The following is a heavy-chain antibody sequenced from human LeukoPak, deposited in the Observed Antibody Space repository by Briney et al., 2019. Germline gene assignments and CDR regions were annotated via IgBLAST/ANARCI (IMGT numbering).Heavy chain of an antibody. D-gene: IGHD2-15*01. CDR3: ARVVAASFDY. J-gene: IGHJ4*02. Sequence: KPSETLSLTCTVSGGSISSGSYYWSWIRQPAGKGLEWIGRMYTSGSTNCNPSLKSRVTISVDTSKNQFSLKLSSVTAADTAVYYCARVVAASFDYWGQGTLVTVSS. V-gene: IGHV4-61*02. CDR1: GGSISSGSYY. CDR2: MYTSGST.